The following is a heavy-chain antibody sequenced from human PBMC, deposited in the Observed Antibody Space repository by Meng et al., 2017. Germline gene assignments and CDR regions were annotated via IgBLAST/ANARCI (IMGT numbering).Heavy chain of an antibody. Sequence: VQLGQSGAEVRKPGAYVKVSCNASGYTFTSYAMHWVRQAPGQRLEWMGWINAGNGNTKYSQKFQGRVTITRDTSASTAYMELSSLRSEDTAVYYCARNIDYWGQGTLVTVSS. CDR3: ARNIDY. CDR1: GYTFTSYA. CDR2: INAGNGNT. V-gene: IGHV1-3*01. J-gene: IGHJ4*02.